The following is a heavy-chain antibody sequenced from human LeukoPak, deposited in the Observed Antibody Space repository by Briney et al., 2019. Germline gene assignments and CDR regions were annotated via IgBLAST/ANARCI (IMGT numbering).Heavy chain of an antibody. CDR1: GGSFSGYY. D-gene: IGHD6-13*01. CDR2: INHSGST. CDR3: ARGRAAAGLNPLLDY. V-gene: IGHV4-34*01. J-gene: IGHJ4*02. Sequence: SETLSLTCAVYGGSFSGYYWSWIRQPPRKGLERIGEINHSGSTNYNPSLKCRVTISVDTSKNQFSLKLSSVTAADTAVYYCARGRAAAGLNPLLDYWGQGTLVTVSS.